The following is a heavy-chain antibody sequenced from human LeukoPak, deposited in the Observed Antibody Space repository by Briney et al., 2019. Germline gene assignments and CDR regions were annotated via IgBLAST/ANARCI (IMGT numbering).Heavy chain of an antibody. J-gene: IGHJ4*02. CDR2: IIPILGIA. CDR3: ARGPLGYCTNGVCYPTYFDY. V-gene: IGHV1-69*04. D-gene: IGHD2-8*01. Sequence: GASVKVSCKASGGTFSSYAISWVRQAPGQGLEWMGRIIPILGIANYAQKFQGRVTITADKSTSTAYMELSSLRSEDTAVYYCARGPLGYCTNGVCYPTYFDYWGQGTLVTVSS. CDR1: GGTFSSYA.